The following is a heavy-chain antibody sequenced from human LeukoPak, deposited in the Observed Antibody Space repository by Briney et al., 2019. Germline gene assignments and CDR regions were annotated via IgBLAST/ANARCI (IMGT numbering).Heavy chain of an antibody. Sequence: GGSLRLSCAASGFTFSNYNMNWVRQPPGKGLEWVSSISTTSTYIYYADSVKGRFTISRDNAKNSLYLQMNSLRAEDTAVYYCARDASPEGFDYWGQGTLVTASS. CDR2: ISTTSTYI. D-gene: IGHD1-14*01. CDR3: ARDASPEGFDY. CDR1: GFTFSNYN. J-gene: IGHJ4*02. V-gene: IGHV3-21*01.